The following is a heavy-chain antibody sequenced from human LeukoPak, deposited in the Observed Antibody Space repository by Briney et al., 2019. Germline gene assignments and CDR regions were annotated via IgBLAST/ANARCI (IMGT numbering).Heavy chain of an antibody. CDR2: IYSSGST. D-gene: IGHD2-21*02. Sequence: PSETLSLTCTVSGVSISNYYWRWIRQPPGKGLEWIGYIYSSGSTNYNPPLKSRVTISVDTSKNQFSLKLNSVTAADTAVYYCARFAYCGGHCWYYFDYWGQGSLVTVSS. CDR3: ARFAYCGGHCWYYFDY. V-gene: IGHV4-59*12. CDR1: GVSISNYY. J-gene: IGHJ4*02.